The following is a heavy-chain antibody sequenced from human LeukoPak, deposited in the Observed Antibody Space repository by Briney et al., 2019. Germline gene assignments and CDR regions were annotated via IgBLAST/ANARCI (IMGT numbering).Heavy chain of an antibody. Sequence: GGSLRLSCAASGFTFSSYGMHWVRQAPGKGLEWVAFIRYDGSNKYYSDSVKGRFTISRDNAKNSLYLQMNSLRAEDTAVYYCARVGGSYGGHRDYWGQGTLVTVSS. CDR2: IRYDGSNK. CDR3: ARVGGSYGGHRDY. CDR1: GFTFSSYG. V-gene: IGHV3-30*02. D-gene: IGHD1-26*01. J-gene: IGHJ4*02.